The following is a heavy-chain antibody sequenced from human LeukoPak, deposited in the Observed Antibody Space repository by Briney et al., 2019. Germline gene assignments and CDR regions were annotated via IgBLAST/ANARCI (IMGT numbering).Heavy chain of an antibody. CDR1: GFTFSSYW. Sequence: GGSLRLSCAASGFTFSSYWMNWVRQAPGKGLVWVSRIASDGSSTTYADSVKGRFSISRDNAKNSLYLQMSSLRAEDTALYCAKDRYTSGYFDLEHWGRGTLVTVSS. V-gene: IGHV3-74*01. D-gene: IGHD6-19*01. CDR3: AKDRYTSGYFDLEH. CDR2: IASDGSST. J-gene: IGHJ1*01.